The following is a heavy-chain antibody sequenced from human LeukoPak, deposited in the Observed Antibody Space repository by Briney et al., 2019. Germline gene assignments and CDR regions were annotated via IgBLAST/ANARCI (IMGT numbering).Heavy chain of an antibody. CDR3: ARDREYCSSTSCLGDYYYYMDV. CDR2: ISSSSSYI. CDR1: GFTFSSYA. V-gene: IGHV3-21*01. J-gene: IGHJ6*03. Sequence: GGSLRLSCAASGFTFSSYAMSWVRQAPGKGLEWVSSISSSSSYIYYADSVKGRFTISRDNAKNSLYLQINSLRAEDTAVYYCARDREYCSSTSCLGDYYYYMDVWGKGTTVTVSS. D-gene: IGHD2-2*01.